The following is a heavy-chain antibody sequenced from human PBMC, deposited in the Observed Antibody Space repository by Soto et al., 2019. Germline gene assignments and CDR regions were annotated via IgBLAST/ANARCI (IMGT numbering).Heavy chain of an antibody. D-gene: IGHD3-10*01. Sequence: EVQLVESGGGLVKPGGSLRLSCAASGFTFSSYTMNWVRQAPGKGLEWISSISSGSSYIYYAGSVKGRFTISRDNAKNSLFLQMNSPRADDTAVYYCARDILSGGAYPDSWGQGTKVTVSS. J-gene: IGHJ5*01. CDR3: ARDILSGGAYPDS. V-gene: IGHV3-21*01. CDR1: GFTFSSYT. CDR2: ISSGSSYI.